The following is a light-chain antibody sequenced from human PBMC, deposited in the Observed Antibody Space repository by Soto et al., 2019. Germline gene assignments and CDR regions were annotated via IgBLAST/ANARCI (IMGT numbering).Light chain of an antibody. CDR3: QQYDSSPWT. CDR1: QRVNRNY. Sequence: ENVLTQSPGTLSLSPGERATLSGRASQRVNRNYLAWFQHKPGQAPRLLIYGASSRATGIPDRFSGSGSGTDFTLTISRLEPEDLAVYFCQQYDSSPWTFGQGTKVEIK. J-gene: IGKJ1*01. V-gene: IGKV3-20*01. CDR2: GAS.